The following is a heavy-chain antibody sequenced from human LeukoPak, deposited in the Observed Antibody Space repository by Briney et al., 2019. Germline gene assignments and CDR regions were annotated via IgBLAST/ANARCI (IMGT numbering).Heavy chain of an antibody. CDR2: ISWNSGSI. D-gene: IGHD5-12*01. J-gene: IGHJ3*02. CDR1: GFTFDDYA. Sequence: GGSLSLSCAASGFTFDDYAMHWVRQAPGKGLEWVSGISWNSGSIGYADSVKGRFTISRDNAKNSLYLQMNSLRAEDTALYYCAKGGYGGDAGPADLIWGQGTMVTVS. CDR3: AKGGYGGDAGPADLI. V-gene: IGHV3-9*01.